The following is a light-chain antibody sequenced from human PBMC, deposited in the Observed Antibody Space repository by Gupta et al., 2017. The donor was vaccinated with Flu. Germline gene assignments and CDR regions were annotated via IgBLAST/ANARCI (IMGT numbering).Light chain of an antibody. CDR2: KAS. CDR3: QQYNSYSIT. CDR1: HSISIW. Sequence: DAQMTQSPSTLSASVGDRVTITCRASHSISIWLAWYQQKPGKAPKLLIYKASDLENGVPSRFSGSGSGTEFTLTISSLQPDDFATYYCQQYNSYSITFGQGTRLEIK. J-gene: IGKJ5*01. V-gene: IGKV1-5*03.